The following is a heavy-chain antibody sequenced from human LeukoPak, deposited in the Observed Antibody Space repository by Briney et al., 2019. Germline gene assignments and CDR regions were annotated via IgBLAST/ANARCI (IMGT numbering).Heavy chain of an antibody. CDR2: SRIKADGYIT. Sequence: GGSLRLSCVASGFTLSDHYMDWVRQAPGEGLEWVARSRIKADGYITQYAASVTGRFTISRDESKNSLFLQMNSLKIEDTATYYCARGHRSFDLWGRGTLVTVSS. CDR3: ARGHRSFDL. V-gene: IGHV3-72*01. J-gene: IGHJ2*01. CDR1: GFTLSDHY.